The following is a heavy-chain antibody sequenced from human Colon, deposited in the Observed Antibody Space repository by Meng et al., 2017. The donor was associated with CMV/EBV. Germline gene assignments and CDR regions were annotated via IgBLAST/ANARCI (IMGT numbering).Heavy chain of an antibody. V-gene: IGHV3-30*02. CDR1: GGTISGYG. CDR3: ATDEHTGTYVSLPPVGRPFDF. Sequence: GGSLRLSCAVSGGTISGYGIHWVRQAPGKGLEWVAFTRYDASNRYHADSVRYRLILSKDNFNNTLYLAMTVLTIEDTAAYYCATDEHTGTYVSLPPVGRPFDFWGQGTMVTVSS. D-gene: IGHD1/OR15-1a*01. J-gene: IGHJ3*01. CDR2: TRYDASNR.